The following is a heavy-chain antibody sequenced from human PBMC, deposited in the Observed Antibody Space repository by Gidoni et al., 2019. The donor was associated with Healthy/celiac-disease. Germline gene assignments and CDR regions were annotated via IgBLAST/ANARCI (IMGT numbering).Heavy chain of an antibody. Sequence: EVQLVQSGAEVKKPGESLKISCKGSGYSFTSYWIGWVRQMPGKGLEWMRIIYPGDSDTRYSPSFQGQVTISADKSISTAYLQWSSLKASDTAMYYCAARLIAAAGTSYYYMDVWGKGTTVTVSS. J-gene: IGHJ6*03. V-gene: IGHV5-51*03. D-gene: IGHD6-13*01. CDR1: GYSFTSYW. CDR2: IYPGDSDT. CDR3: AARLIAAAGTSYYYMDV.